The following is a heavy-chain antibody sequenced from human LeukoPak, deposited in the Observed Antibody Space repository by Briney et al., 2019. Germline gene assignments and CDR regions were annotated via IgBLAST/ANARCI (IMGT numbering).Heavy chain of an antibody. D-gene: IGHD3-3*01. CDR3: ARVAGLRYLEEVKAYYHAVDV. Sequence: PSETLSLTCTVSGGSITSYHWSWIRQPPGKGLEWIGFMHSSGSSSHNPSLKSRLTISVDTSKNQFSLRLSSLTAADTAVYFCARVAGLRYLEEVKAYYHAVDVWGQGTAVTVSS. J-gene: IGHJ6*02. V-gene: IGHV4-59*01. CDR2: MHSSGSS. CDR1: GGSITSYH.